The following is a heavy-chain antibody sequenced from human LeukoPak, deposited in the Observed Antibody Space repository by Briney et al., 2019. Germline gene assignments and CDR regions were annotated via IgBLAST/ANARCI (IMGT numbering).Heavy chain of an antibody. V-gene: IGHV3-7*01. J-gene: IGHJ4*02. D-gene: IGHD3-16*02. CDR1: GFTFSIHW. CDR3: ARDIPRGASYLDY. Sequence: GGSLRLSCAASGFTFSIHWMTWVRQAPGKGLGRVANIYEGVSQGYYVDSAKGRYNIYRHKAKNSLYLQMNSLRADDTAVYYCARDIPRGASYLDYWGQGTLVTVYS. CDR2: IYEGVSQG.